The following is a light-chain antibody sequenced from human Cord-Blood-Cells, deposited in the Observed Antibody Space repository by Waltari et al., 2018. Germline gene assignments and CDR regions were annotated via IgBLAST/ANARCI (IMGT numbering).Light chain of an antibody. Sequence: QSALTQPASVSGSPGQPLTISCTGTGSDVGGSNYFSWYQQHPGKAPKPMIYEGSNRPSGVSNRFSGSKSGNTASLTISGLQAEDEADYYCSSYTSSSFVVFGGGTKLTVL. J-gene: IGLJ2*01. V-gene: IGLV2-14*01. CDR2: EGS. CDR1: GSDVGGSNY. CDR3: SSYTSSSFVV.